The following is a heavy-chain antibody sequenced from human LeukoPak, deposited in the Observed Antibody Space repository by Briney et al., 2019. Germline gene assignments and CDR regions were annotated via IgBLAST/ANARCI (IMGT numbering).Heavy chain of an antibody. Sequence: PGGSLRLSCAASGFTFSSYAMSWVRQAPGKGLEWVSAISGSGGSTYYADSVKGRFTISRDNSKNTLYLQMNSLRAEDTAVHYCAKGAGIAVAGASPFDYWGQGTLVTVSS. V-gene: IGHV3-23*01. CDR2: ISGSGGST. D-gene: IGHD6-19*01. CDR1: GFTFSSYA. CDR3: AKGAGIAVAGASPFDY. J-gene: IGHJ4*02.